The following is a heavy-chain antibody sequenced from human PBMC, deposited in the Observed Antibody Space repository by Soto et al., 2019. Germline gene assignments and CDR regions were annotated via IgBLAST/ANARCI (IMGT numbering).Heavy chain of an antibody. CDR1: GFTFSSYA. Sequence: AGGSLRLSCAASGFTFSSYAMSWVRQAPGKGLEWVSAISGSGGSTYYADSVKGRFTISRDNSKNTLYLQMNSLRAEDTAVYYCAKSLTYYDFWSGYTGHYGMDVWGQGTTVTVSS. CDR2: ISGSGGST. V-gene: IGHV3-23*01. D-gene: IGHD3-3*01. J-gene: IGHJ6*02. CDR3: AKSLTYYDFWSGYTGHYGMDV.